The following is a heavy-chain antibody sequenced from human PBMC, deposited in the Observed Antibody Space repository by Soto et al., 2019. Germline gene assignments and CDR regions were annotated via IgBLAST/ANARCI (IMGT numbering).Heavy chain of an antibody. Sequence: PGGSLRLSCAASGFTFSSYAMSWVRQAPGKGLEWVSAISGSGGSTYYADSVKGRFTISRDNSKNTLYLQMNSLRAEDTAVYYCAKDVLEGRMATTIFDYWGQGTLVTVSS. CDR2: ISGSGGST. D-gene: IGHD5-12*01. V-gene: IGHV3-23*01. CDR1: GFTFSSYA. J-gene: IGHJ4*02. CDR3: AKDVLEGRMATTIFDY.